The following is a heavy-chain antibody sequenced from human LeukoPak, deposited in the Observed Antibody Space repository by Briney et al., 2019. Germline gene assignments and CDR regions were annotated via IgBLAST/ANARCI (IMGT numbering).Heavy chain of an antibody. CDR1: GYTFTSYY. CDR2: INPNSGGT. V-gene: IGHV1-2*04. D-gene: IGHD2-2*01. Sequence: ASVKVSCKASGYTFTSYYMHWVRQAPGQGLEWMGWINPNSGGTNYAQKFQGWVTMTRDTSISTAYMELSRLRSDDTAVYYCARDPYCSSTSCNLLDYWGQGTLVTVSS. J-gene: IGHJ4*02. CDR3: ARDPYCSSTSCNLLDY.